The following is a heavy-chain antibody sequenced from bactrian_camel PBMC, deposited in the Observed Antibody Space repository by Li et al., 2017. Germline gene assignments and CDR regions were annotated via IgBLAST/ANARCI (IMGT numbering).Heavy chain of an antibody. V-gene: IGHV3S40*01. CDR2: IYSEGGTT. J-gene: IGHJ4*01. Sequence: VQLVESGGGSVQPGGSLRLSCVFSGHTDSSDCLGWFRQAPGKEREGVAAIYSEGGTTYYSDSVKGRFTISQDNAKNSVDLQMNSPKPDDTAVYYCAATGQMLSVAGCRTQGTQVTVS. CDR1: GHTDSSDC. D-gene: IGHD1*01.